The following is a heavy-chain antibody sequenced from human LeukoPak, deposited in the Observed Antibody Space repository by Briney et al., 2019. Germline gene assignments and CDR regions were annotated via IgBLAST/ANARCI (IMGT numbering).Heavy chain of an antibody. CDR2: ISSGSSTI. CDR3: ARLSEPHYYYYYYMDV. CDR1: GFTFSSYS. J-gene: IGHJ6*03. V-gene: IGHV3-48*02. Sequence: GGSLRLSCAASGFTFSSYSMNWVRQAPGKGLEWVSYISSGSSTIYYADSVKGRFTISRDNAKNSLYLQMNSLGDEDTAVYYCARLSEPHYYYYYYMDVWGKGTTVTVSS.